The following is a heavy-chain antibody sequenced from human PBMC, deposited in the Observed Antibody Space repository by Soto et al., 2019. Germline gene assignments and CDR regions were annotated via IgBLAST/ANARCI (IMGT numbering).Heavy chain of an antibody. CDR1: GFTFSSYG. V-gene: IGHV3-33*01. CDR2: IWYDGSNK. J-gene: IGHJ6*02. Sequence: YLRLSCAASGFTFSSYGMHWVRQAPGKGLEWVAVIWYDGSNKYYADSVKGRFTISRDNSKNTLYLQMNSLRAEDTAVYYCASVVVVPAAGRIHPMDVWGQGTTVTVSS. CDR3: ASVVVVPAAGRIHPMDV. D-gene: IGHD2-2*01.